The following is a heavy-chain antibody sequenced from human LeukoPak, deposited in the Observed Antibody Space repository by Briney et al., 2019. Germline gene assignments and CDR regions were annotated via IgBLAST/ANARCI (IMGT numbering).Heavy chain of an antibody. J-gene: IGHJ4*02. CDR2: IYYSGST. CDR1: GGSISSYY. Sequence: PSETLSLTCTVSGGSISSYYWSWIRQPPGKGLEWIGYIYYSGSTNYNPSLKSRVTISVDTSKNQFSLKLSSVTAANTAVYYCARGPSNEFDYWGQGTLVTVSS. D-gene: IGHD1-1*01. CDR3: ARGPSNEFDY. V-gene: IGHV4-59*01.